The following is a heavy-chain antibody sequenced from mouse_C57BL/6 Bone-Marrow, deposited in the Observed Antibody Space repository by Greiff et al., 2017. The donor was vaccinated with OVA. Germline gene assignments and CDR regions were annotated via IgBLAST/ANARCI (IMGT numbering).Heavy chain of an antibody. V-gene: IGHV10-1*01. CDR3: VRLGFAY. CDR2: IRSKSNNYAT. J-gene: IGHJ3*01. CDR1: GFSFNTYA. Sequence: EVKLQESGGGLVQPKGSLKLSCAASGFSFNTYAMNWVRQAPGKGLEWVARIRSKSNNYATYYADSVKDRFTISRDDSESMLYLQMNNLKTEDTAMYYCVRLGFAYWGQGTLVTVSA.